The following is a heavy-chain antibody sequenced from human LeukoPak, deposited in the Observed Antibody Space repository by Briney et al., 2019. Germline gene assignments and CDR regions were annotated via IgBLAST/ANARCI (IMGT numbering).Heavy chain of an antibody. CDR2: MNHSGST. V-gene: IGHV4-34*01. D-gene: IGHD3-22*01. CDR1: GGSFSGYY. Sequence: PSETLSLTCAVYGGSFSGYYWSWIRQPPGKGLEWIGEMNHSGSTIYNPSLKSRVAISEDTSKNQFSLKLRSVTAADTAMYYCARTTTYYDSSGYYNGHDYWGQGTLVTVSS. CDR3: ARTTTYYDSSGYYNGHDY. J-gene: IGHJ4*02.